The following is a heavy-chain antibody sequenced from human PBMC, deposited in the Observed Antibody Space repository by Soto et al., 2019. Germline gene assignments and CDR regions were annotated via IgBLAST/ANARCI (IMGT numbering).Heavy chain of an antibody. CDR3: GKGAISPYGMDV. V-gene: IGHV3-23*01. CDR2: FYSGGDRN. J-gene: IGHJ6*01. CDR1: GFTFSSYA. Sequence: EEQLLESGGGLVQPGGSLRLSCAASGFTFSSYAMSWVRQAPGNGLEWVSSFYSGGDRNYFDDSVKGRFTISRDNSKNTLYLQKNSLRAEETAVYYCGKGAISPYGMDVWGQGTTVTVSS.